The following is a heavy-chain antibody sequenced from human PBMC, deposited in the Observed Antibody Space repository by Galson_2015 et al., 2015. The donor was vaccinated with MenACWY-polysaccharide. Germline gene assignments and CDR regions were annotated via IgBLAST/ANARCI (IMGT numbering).Heavy chain of an antibody. J-gene: IGHJ4*02. V-gene: IGHV3-30*02. Sequence: SLRLSCAASGFTFSSYGMHWVRQAPGKGLEWVAFIRYDGSNKYYGDSVKGRFAISRDKSKSTLYLQMNSLRAEDTAVYYCAKDIAVAGGIDYWGQGTLVTVSS. D-gene: IGHD6-19*01. CDR1: GFTFSSYG. CDR2: IRYDGSNK. CDR3: AKDIAVAGGIDY.